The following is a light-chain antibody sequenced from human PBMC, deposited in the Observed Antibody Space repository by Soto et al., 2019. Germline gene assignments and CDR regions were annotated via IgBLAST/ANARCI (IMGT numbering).Light chain of an antibody. CDR3: SSYTSSSTGV. V-gene: IGLV2-14*01. CDR2: EVS. J-gene: IGLJ1*01. CDR1: SSDVGGYNY. Sequence: QSALTQPASVSGSPGQSITISCTRTSSDVGGYNYVSWYQQHPGKAPKLMIYEVSNRPSGVSNRISGSKSGNTASLTISGLKAEDEADYYCSSYTSSSTGVFGTGTKLTVL.